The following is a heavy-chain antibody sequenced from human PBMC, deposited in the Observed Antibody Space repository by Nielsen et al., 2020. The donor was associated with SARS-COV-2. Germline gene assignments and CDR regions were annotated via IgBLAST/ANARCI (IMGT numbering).Heavy chain of an antibody. V-gene: IGHV3-30*02. D-gene: IGHD3-10*01. CDR2: IWYDGSNK. CDR3: AKSGEVLLWFGELLTYYFDY. Sequence: GESLKISCAASGFTFSSYGMHWVRQAPGKGLEWVAVIWYDGSNKYYADSVKGRFTISRDNSKNTLYLQMNSLRAEDTAVYYCAKSGEVLLWFGELLTYYFDYWGQGTLVTVSS. J-gene: IGHJ4*02. CDR1: GFTFSSYG.